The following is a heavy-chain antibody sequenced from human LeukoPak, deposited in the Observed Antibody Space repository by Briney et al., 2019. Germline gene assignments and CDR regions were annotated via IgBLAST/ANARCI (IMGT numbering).Heavy chain of an antibody. V-gene: IGHV1-2*02. J-gene: IGHJ4*02. CDR3: ARYGYSSSWTIDY. CDR2: INPNSGGT. Sequence: GASVKVSCKASGYTFTGYYMHWVRQAPGQGLEWMGWINPNSGGTNYAQKFQGRVTMTRDTSISAAYVELSRLRSDDTAVYYCARYGYSSSWTIDYWGQGTLVTVSS. CDR1: GYTFTGYY. D-gene: IGHD6-13*01.